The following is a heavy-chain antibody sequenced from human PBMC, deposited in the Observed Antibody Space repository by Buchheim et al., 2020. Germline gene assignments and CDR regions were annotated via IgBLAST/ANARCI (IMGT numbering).Heavy chain of an antibody. CDR2: IDGDGSAA. CDR1: GFTVSRYW. J-gene: IGHJ4*02. D-gene: IGHD4-23*01. V-gene: IGHV3-74*01. Sequence: VQLVESGGGLVQPGQSLRLSCAASGFTVSRYWMHWVRQVPGKGLVWVSRIDGDGSAADYADSVTGRVTASRDNAQNTVYLQLNSLRVEDTAVYYCARASNSRDYFDSWGQGTL. CDR3: ARASNSRDYFDS.